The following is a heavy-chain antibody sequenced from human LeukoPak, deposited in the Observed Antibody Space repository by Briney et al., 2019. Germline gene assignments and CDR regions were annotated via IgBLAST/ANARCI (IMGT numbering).Heavy chain of an antibody. D-gene: IGHD3-22*01. CDR3: AGGDANYDSSGYYLDY. V-gene: IGHV1-69*13. CDR2: IIPIFGTA. J-gene: IGHJ4*02. Sequence: GASVKVSCKASGGTFSSYAISWVRQAPGQGLEWMGGIIPIFGTANYAQKFQGRVTITADESTSTAYMELSSLRSEDTAVYYCAGGDANYDSSGYYLDYWGQGTLVTVSS. CDR1: GGTFSSYA.